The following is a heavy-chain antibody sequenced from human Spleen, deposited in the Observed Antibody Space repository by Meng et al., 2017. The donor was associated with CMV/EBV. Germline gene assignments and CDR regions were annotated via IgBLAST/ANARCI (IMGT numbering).Heavy chain of an antibody. J-gene: IGHJ4*02. CDR1: GFTFSAYS. V-gene: IGHV3-48*04. CDR2: ISSSSSTI. Sequence: GGPLRLSCAASGFTFSAYSMNWVRQAPGKGLEWVPYISSSSSTIYYADSVKGRFTISRDNAKNSLYLQMNSLRAEDTAVYYCASPAYYDFWSGFDYWGQGTLVTVSS. CDR3: ASPAYYDFWSGFDY. D-gene: IGHD3-3*01.